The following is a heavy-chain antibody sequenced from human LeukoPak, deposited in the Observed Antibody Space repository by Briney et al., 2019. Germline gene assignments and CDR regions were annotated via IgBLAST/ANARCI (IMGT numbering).Heavy chain of an antibody. Sequence: SETLSLTCTVSGGSISSYYWSWIRQPPGKGLEWIGYIYHSGSTYYNPSLKSRVTISVDTSKNQFSLKLSSVTAADTAVYYCARTPGVWGQGTLVTVSS. CDR2: IYHSGST. V-gene: IGHV4-59*08. CDR3: ARTPGV. CDR1: GGSISSYY. D-gene: IGHD7-27*01. J-gene: IGHJ4*02.